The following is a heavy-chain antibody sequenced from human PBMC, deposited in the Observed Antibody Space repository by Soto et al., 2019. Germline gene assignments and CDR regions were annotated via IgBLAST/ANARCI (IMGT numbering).Heavy chain of an antibody. CDR3: ASSGGSVNLDY. D-gene: IGHD2-15*01. V-gene: IGHV4-4*07. Sequence: SETLSLTCTVSGGPISNYYWSWIRQPAGKGLEWIGRIYNSGSTRYNPSLKSRVTMSEDTSKNQFSLNLISVTAADTAVYYCASSGGSVNLDYWGLGTLVTVSS. CDR2: IYNSGST. J-gene: IGHJ4*02. CDR1: GGPISNYY.